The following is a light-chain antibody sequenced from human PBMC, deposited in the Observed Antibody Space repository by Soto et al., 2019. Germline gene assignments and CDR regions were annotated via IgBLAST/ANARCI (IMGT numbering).Light chain of an antibody. CDR1: QSISSW. CDR3: QQSHPTWT. V-gene: IGKV1-5*03. J-gene: IGKJ1*01. Sequence: DIQMTQSPSTLSASVGDRVTITCRASQSISSWLAWYQQKPGKAPKLLIYKASSLESGVPSRFSGSGSGTEFTLTISSLQPDDFATYYCQQSHPTWTFGQGTKVDIK. CDR2: KAS.